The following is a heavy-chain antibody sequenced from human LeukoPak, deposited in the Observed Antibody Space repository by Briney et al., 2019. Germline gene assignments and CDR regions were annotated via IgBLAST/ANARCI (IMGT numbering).Heavy chain of an antibody. D-gene: IGHD2-2*01. Sequence: SVKVSCKASGGTFSSYAISWVRQAPGQGLEWMGRIIPILGIANYAQKFQGRVTITADKSTSTAYMELSSLRSEDTAVYYCARLVTSGPAAGYWGQGTLVTVSS. J-gene: IGHJ4*02. CDR1: GGTFSSYA. CDR3: ARLVTSGPAAGY. V-gene: IGHV1-69*04. CDR2: IIPILGIA.